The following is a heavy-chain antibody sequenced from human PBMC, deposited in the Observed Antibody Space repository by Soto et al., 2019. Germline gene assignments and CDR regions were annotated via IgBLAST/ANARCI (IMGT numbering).Heavy chain of an antibody. Sequence: LRLSCAASGFTFSSYAMSWVRQAPGKGLEWVSAISGSGGSTYYADSVKGRFTISRDNSKNTLYLQMNSLRAEDTAVYYCARARYSSSDPFDYWGQGTLVTVSS. CDR1: GFTFSSYA. J-gene: IGHJ4*02. CDR3: ARARYSSSDPFDY. CDR2: ISGSGGST. V-gene: IGHV3-23*01. D-gene: IGHD6-6*01.